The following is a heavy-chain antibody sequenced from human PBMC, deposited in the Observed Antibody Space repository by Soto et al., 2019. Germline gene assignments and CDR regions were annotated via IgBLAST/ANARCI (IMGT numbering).Heavy chain of an antibody. CDR1: GYRFTSYW. V-gene: IGHV5-51*01. D-gene: IGHD4-17*01. CDR3: ARSDDYGDSHFDY. Sequence: EVQLVQSGAEVKKPGESLKISCKGSGYRFTSYWIGWVRKMPGKGLEWMGSIYPGDSDTRYSPSFQGQVIISADKSISTANLQWSSLQAPDTATYYCARSDDYGDSHFDYGGQGTLVTVSS. CDR2: IYPGDSDT. J-gene: IGHJ4*02.